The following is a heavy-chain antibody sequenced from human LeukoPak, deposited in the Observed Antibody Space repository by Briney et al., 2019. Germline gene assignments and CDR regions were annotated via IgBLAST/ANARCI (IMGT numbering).Heavy chain of an antibody. V-gene: IGHV4-59*11. J-gene: IGHJ4*02. CDR3: ATIKRGNIFGYFDF. CDR2: MLDTVTT. Sequence: PSETLSLACAVSGASMNTHYWSWIRQPPGKGLEWIGYMLDTVTTKDNPSLKSRFTLSADTSKNQFSLRLTSVTAADTAVYYCATIKRGNIFGYFDFWGQGIPVTVSS. CDR1: GASMNTHY. D-gene: IGHD5-18*01.